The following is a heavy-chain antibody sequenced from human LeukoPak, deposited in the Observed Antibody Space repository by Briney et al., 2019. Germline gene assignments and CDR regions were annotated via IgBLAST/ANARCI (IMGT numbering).Heavy chain of an antibody. V-gene: IGHV4-59*11. J-gene: IGHJ4*02. CDR3: ATIKRGNIFGYFDF. CDR2: MLDTVTT. Sequence: PSETLSLACAVSGASMNTHYWSWIRQPPGKGLEWIGYMLDTVTTKDNPSLKSRFTLSADTSKNQFSLRLTSVTAADTAVYYCATIKRGNIFGYFDFWGQGIPVTVSS. CDR1: GASMNTHY. D-gene: IGHD5-18*01.